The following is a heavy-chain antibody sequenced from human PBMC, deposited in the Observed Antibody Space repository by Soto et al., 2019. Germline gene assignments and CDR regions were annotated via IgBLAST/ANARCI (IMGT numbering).Heavy chain of an antibody. J-gene: IGHJ5*01. CDR1: GLIVTSKY. CDR3: ARSSVYKWLDS. V-gene: IGHV3-66*01. Sequence: GGSLGLSCAASGLIVTSKYMSWVRQAPGKGLEWVSIIYSGGRTYYADSVKGRFTISRDNSKNTLYLQMIYFCAEDTFLYYYARSSVYKWLDSWGQGTLVTVSS. CDR2: IYSGGRT.